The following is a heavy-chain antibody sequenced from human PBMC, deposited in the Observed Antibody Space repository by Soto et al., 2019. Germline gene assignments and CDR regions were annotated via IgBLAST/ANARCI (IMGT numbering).Heavy chain of an antibody. CDR2: IFSNDEK. CDR1: GFSLSNARMG. Sequence: SGPTLVNPTETLTLTCTVSGFSLSNARMGVSWIRQPPGKALEWLAHIFSNDEKSYSTSLKSRLTISKDTSKSQVVLTMTNMDPVDTATYYCARILQGYCSGGSCYYYYGMDVWGQGTTVTVS. J-gene: IGHJ6*02. V-gene: IGHV2-26*01. D-gene: IGHD2-15*01. CDR3: ARILQGYCSGGSCYYYYGMDV.